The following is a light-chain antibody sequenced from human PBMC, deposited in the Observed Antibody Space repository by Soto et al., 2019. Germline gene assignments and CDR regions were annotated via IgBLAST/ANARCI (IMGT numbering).Light chain of an antibody. V-gene: IGKV3-20*01. Sequence: TQSPSSVSASVGDRVTITCRASQAITSWLAWYQQKPGQPPRLLIYGASTRATGVPERFSGSGSGTDFTLTIFRLEPEDSAVFYCQHYGYSPYTFGQGSKLEIK. J-gene: IGKJ2*01. CDR1: QAITSW. CDR2: GAS. CDR3: QHYGYSPYT.